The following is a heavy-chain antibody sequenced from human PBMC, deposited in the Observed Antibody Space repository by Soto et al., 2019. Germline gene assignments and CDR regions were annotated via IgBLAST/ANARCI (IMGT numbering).Heavy chain of an antibody. D-gene: IGHD3-10*01. V-gene: IGHV4-61*01. Sequence: SETLSLTCTVSGGSVSSGSYYWSWIRQPPGKGLEWIGYIYYSGSTNYNPSLKSRVTISVDTSKNQFSLKLSSVTAADTAVYYCARYYGSGSWFDPWGQGTLVTVSS. CDR1: GGSVSSGSYY. CDR3: ARYYGSGSWFDP. J-gene: IGHJ5*02. CDR2: IYYSGST.